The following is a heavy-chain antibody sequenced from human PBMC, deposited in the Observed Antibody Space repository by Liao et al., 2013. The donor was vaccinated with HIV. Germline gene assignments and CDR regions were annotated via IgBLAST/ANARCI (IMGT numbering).Heavy chain of an antibody. Sequence: QVQLQESGPGLVKPSQTLSLTCTVSGGSISSGSYYWSWIRQPAGKGLEWIGRIYTSGSTNYNPSLKSRVTISVDTSKNQFSLKLSSVTAADTAVYYCATQWGNGYDPFDDWGQGALVTVSS. CDR1: GGSISSGSYY. J-gene: IGHJ4*02. V-gene: IGHV4-61*02. D-gene: IGHD3-22*01. CDR2: IYTSGST. CDR3: ATQWGNGYDPFDD.